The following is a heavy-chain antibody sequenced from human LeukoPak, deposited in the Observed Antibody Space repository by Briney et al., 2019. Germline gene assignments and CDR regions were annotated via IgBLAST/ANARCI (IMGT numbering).Heavy chain of an antibody. V-gene: IGHV3-23*01. Sequence: GGSLRLSCAASGFTFSSIATYWVRQAPGKGLEWVSGISGSGGSTYYADSVTGRFTISRDNSKNTAYLQMNSLRAEDTAVYYCAKTTAGYSSGRYPGWPVDYWGQGTLVTVSS. CDR1: GFTFSSIA. CDR3: AKTTAGYSSGRYPGWPVDY. CDR2: ISGSGGST. D-gene: IGHD6-19*01. J-gene: IGHJ4*02.